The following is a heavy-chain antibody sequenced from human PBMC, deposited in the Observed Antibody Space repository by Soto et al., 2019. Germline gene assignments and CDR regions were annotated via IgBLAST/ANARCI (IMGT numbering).Heavy chain of an antibody. Sequence: SETLSLTCAVYGGSISGYYWSWIRQPPGKGLEWIGEINHSGSTNYNPSLKSRVTISVDTSKNQFSLKLSSVTAADTAVYYCARVPWRYDFSRNWFDPWGQGTLVTVSS. CDR1: GGSISGYY. J-gene: IGHJ5*02. CDR3: ARVPWRYDFSRNWFDP. V-gene: IGHV4-34*01. CDR2: INHSGST. D-gene: IGHD3-3*01.